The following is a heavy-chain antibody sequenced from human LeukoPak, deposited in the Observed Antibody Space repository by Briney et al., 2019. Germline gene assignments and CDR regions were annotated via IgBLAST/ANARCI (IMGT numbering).Heavy chain of an antibody. CDR1: GYTFTGYC. Sequence: ASVTVSCKASGYTFTGYCIHWVRQAPGEGLEWMGWINPNSGGTNYAQKFQGRITMTRDTSLSTAYMELSRLRSDDTAVYYCAKQISAGSYSIDYWGQGTLVTVSS. CDR3: AKQISAGSYSIDY. CDR2: INPNSGGT. V-gene: IGHV1-2*02. J-gene: IGHJ4*02. D-gene: IGHD6-19*01.